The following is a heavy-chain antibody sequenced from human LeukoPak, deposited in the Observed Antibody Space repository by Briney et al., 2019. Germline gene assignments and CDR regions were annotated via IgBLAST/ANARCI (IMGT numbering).Heavy chain of an antibody. V-gene: IGHV3-74*01. CDR3: ARVEWELYYFDY. CDR2: INIDGSTT. D-gene: IGHD1-26*01. J-gene: IGHJ4*02. Sequence: GGSLRLSCAASGFTFSSYWMHWVRQAPGKGLEWVSRINIDGSTTNYADSVKGRFTISRDNAKNSLYLQMNSLRAEDTAVYYCARVEWELYYFDYWGQGTLVTVSS. CDR1: GFTFSSYW.